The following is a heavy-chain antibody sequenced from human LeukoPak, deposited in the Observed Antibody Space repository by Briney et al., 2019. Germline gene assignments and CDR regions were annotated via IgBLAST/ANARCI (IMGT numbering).Heavy chain of an antibody. CDR3: TTDGATVPWYAFDI. CDR1: GFSFTYVW. V-gene: IGHV3-15*01. D-gene: IGHD4-17*01. J-gene: IGHJ3*02. CDR2: IRSKSDGGTT. Sequence: WGSLRLSCAASGFSFTYVWMSWVRQVPGKGLEWVGQIRSKSDGGTTDYAAPVKGRFTISRDDSKNTLYVQMNSLKTEDTAVYYCTTDGATVPWYAFDIWGQGTMVTVSS.